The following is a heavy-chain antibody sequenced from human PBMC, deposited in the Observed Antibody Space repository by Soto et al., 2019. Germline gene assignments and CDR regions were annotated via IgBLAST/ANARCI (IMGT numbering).Heavy chain of an antibody. CDR3: GRQSYDSRDYYVY. CDR2: IYYSGST. Sequence: SETLSLTCTVSGGSISSYYWSWIRQPPGKGLEWIGYIYYSGSTNYNPSLKSRVTISVDTSRIHCSLKLISVTAAGTAVYYVGRQSYDSRDYYVYWCQGTXVTASS. V-gene: IGHV4-59*08. CDR1: GGSISSYY. J-gene: IGHJ4*02. D-gene: IGHD3-22*01.